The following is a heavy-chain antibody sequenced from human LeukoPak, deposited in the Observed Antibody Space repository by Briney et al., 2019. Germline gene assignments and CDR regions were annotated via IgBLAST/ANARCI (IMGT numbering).Heavy chain of an antibody. J-gene: IGHJ4*02. CDR1: GFTFSTYA. CDR3: ARDPMADFDY. Sequence: GGSLRLSCAASGFTFSTYAMHWVRQAPGKGLEWVAVISNDGRNKIYADSVKGRFTISRDNSKNTLFPQMNSLRTEDTAVYYCARDPMADFDYWGQGTLVTVSS. D-gene: IGHD2-8*01. CDR2: ISNDGRNK. V-gene: IGHV3-30*04.